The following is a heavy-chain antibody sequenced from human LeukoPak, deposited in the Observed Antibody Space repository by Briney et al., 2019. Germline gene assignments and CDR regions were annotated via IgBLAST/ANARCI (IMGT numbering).Heavy chain of an antibody. J-gene: IGHJ4*02. CDR1: GFTFSSYV. V-gene: IGHV3-23*01. CDR3: AKQRVSNGYYYFDY. CDR2: ISGSGAST. D-gene: IGHD3-22*01. Sequence: GGSLRLSCVASGFTFSSYVMSWVRQAPGQGLEWVSSISGSGASTDYADSVKGRFTISRDNPKNTVYLQMNSLRAEDTAVYYCAKQRVSNGYYYFDYWGQGTLVTVSS.